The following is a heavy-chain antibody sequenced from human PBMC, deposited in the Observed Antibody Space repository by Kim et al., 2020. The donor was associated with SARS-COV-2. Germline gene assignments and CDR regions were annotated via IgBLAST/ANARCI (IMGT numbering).Heavy chain of an antibody. CDR3: AKEDDYDFWSGYPGVDY. Sequence: VKGRFTSSRDNSKTTLYLQMNSLRAEDTAVYYCAKEDDYDFWSGYPGVDYWGQGTLVTVSS. J-gene: IGHJ4*02. D-gene: IGHD3-3*01. V-gene: IGHV3-23*01.